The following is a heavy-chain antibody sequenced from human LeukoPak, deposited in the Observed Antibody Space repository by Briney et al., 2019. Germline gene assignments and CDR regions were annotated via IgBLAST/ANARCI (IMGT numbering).Heavy chain of an antibody. J-gene: IGHJ6*02. CDR2: IFISGST. Sequence: GGSLRLSCAASGFSVSNNYMSWVRQAPGKGLEWVSVIFISGSTGYADSVKGRFTISRDNSKNIVYLQMNSLRPEDTAVYYCAREYILTGNEFYGMDVWGQGTTVTVSS. V-gene: IGHV3-53*01. D-gene: IGHD3-9*01. CDR1: GFSVSNNY. CDR3: AREYILTGNEFYGMDV.